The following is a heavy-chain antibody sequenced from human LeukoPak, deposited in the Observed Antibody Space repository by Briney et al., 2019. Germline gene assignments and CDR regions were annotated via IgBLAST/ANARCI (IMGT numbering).Heavy chain of an antibody. Sequence: SVKVSCRASGGTWSSCAMSRVRPAPGQGVEWMGGVIPIFGTANYAQKFQGRVTITADESTSTAYMELSSLRSEDTAVYDCASGTPSPDIVVVPAAENWFDPWGQGTLVTVSA. D-gene: IGHD2-2*01. V-gene: IGHV1-69*01. CDR1: GGTWSSCA. J-gene: IGHJ5*02. CDR2: VIPIFGTA. CDR3: ASGTPSPDIVVVPAAENWFDP.